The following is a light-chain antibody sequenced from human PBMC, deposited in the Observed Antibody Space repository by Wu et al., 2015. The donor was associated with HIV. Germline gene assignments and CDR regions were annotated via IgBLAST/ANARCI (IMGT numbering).Light chain of an antibody. CDR3: QQYYDFLPLT. J-gene: IGKJ4*01. CDR1: QDIRSY. CDR2: GAS. V-gene: IGKV1-8*01. Sequence: AIRMTQSPSTLSASTGDRVTITCRASQDIRSYLAWYQQKPGKAPRLLIHGASTLQSGVPSRFGGSGSGTEFTLTISGLQSEDFATYYCQQYYDFLPLTFGGGTTVEVK.